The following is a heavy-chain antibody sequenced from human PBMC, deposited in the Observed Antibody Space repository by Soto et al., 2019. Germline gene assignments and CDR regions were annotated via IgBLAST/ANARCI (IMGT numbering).Heavy chain of an antibody. CDR1: GDRNISSGYC. D-gene: IGHD3-3*01. Sequence: SHATSVPCNLGGDRNISSGYCWGWVRQPLGKGLEWIGSIYYSGSTYYNPSLKSRVTISVDKSKNQFSLKLSSVAAADTAVYYCACAKDDFWCGHPYFDYWGQGTLVTVSS. CDR2: IYYSGST. CDR3: ACAKDDFWCGHPYFDY. V-gene: IGHV4-39*05. J-gene: IGHJ4*02.